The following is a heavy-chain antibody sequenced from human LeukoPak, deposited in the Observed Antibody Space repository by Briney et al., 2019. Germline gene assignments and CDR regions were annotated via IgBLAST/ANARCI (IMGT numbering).Heavy chain of an antibody. J-gene: IGHJ3*02. CDR3: ARGLTYSSDYDSRKYAFDI. V-gene: IGHV4-61*02. D-gene: IGHD3-22*01. CDR2: IYTSGST. CDR1: GGSISSGSYY. Sequence: SETLSLTCTVSGGSISSGSYYWSWIRQPAGKGLEWIGRIYTSGSTNYNPSLKSRVTISVDTSKNQFSLKLSSVTAADTAVYYCARGLTYSSDYDSRKYAFDIWGQGTMVTVSS.